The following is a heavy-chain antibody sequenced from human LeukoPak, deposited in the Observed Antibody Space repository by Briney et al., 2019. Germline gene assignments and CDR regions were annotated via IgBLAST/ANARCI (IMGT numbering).Heavy chain of an antibody. V-gene: IGHV3-30-3*01. CDR3: ARGAVADIITYYFDY. J-gene: IGHJ4*02. Sequence: GGSLRLSCAASGFTLSSYAMHWVRQAPGKGLEWVAVISYDGSNKYYADSVKGRFTISRDNSKNTLYLQMNSLRAEDTAVYYCARGAVADIITYYFDYWGQGTLVTVSS. D-gene: IGHD6-19*01. CDR1: GFTLSSYA. CDR2: ISYDGSNK.